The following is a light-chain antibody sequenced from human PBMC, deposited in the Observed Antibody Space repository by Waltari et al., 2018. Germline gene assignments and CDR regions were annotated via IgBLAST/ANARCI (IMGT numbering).Light chain of an antibody. Sequence: QTVATQAPSFAVSPVGTVRLTCALSPGPVPSTSYLSWYQQTPGQAPRTLVYKINNRSSGVPDRYSGSMLGNKAALTITGGQAEDESDYYCVLYMGSGIWVFGGETKLTVL. CDR1: PGPVPSTSY. CDR2: KIN. J-gene: IGLJ3*02. CDR3: VLYMGSGIWV. V-gene: IGLV8-61*01.